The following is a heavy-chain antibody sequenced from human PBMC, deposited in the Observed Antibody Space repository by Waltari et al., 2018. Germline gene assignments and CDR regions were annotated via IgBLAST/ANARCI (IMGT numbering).Heavy chain of an antibody. D-gene: IGHD2-2*01. CDR1: GFTFSSYA. CDR3: SGYCSSTSCRSDNWFDP. CDR2: ISVSGGST. Sequence: EVQLLESGGGLVQPGGSLRLSCAASGFTFSSYAMSWVRQAPGKGLEWVSPISVSGGSTYYADSVKGRFTISRDNSKNTLYLQMNSLRAEDTAVYYCSGYCSSTSCRSDNWFDPWGQGTLVTVSS. J-gene: IGHJ5*02. V-gene: IGHV3-23*01.